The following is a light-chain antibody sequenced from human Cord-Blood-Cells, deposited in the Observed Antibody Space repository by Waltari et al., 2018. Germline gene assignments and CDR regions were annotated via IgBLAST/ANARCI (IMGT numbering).Light chain of an antibody. CDR1: SSYVGRYHL. J-gene: IGLJ2*01. Sequence: QSALTQPASVSGSPGQSITISCTGTSSYVGRYHLVSWYQQDPRKAPKPMIYERSMLPSGFSMRFSGAKSGNTAYLTISGLHADDEAVYYCCSYAGSSTFLVFGGGTKLTVL. V-gene: IGLV2-23*03. CDR3: CSYAGSSTFLV. CDR2: ERS.